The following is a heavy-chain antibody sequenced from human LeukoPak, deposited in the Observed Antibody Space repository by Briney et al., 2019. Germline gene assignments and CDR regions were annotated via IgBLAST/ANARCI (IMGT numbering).Heavy chain of an antibody. CDR3: ARDLRYCSGGSCYFNPFDY. D-gene: IGHD2-15*01. J-gene: IGHJ4*02. CDR2: IYSDGTT. CDR1: ALSVSGNC. V-gene: IGHV3-53*01. Sequence: GGSLRLSCVASALSVSGNCMGWVRQAPGKGLEWVSVIYSDGTTYYSDSVKGRFTISRDNSKNTLYLQMNSLRAEDTAVYYCARDLRYCSGGSCYFNPFDYWGQGTLVTVSS.